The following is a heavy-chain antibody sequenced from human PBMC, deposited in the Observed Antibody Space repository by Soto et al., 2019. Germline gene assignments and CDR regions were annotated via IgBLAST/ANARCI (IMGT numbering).Heavy chain of an antibody. D-gene: IGHD3-9*01. CDR2: IYHSGST. Sequence: SETLSLTCTVSGDSISSGGYYWSWIRQHPGKGLEWIGYIYHSGSTNYNPSLKSRVTISVDKSKNQFSLKLSSVTAADTAVYYCARGLADFLTPSLLEYWGQGTLVTVSS. CDR1: GDSISSGGYY. V-gene: IGHV4-31*03. J-gene: IGHJ4*02. CDR3: ARGLADFLTPSLLEY.